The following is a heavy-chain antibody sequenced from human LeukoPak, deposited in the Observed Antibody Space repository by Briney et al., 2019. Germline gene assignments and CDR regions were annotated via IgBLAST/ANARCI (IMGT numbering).Heavy chain of an antibody. CDR3: ARGGARQQLVENYFDY. CDR2: IYRGGNT. V-gene: IGHV3-53*01. CDR1: GFTVSSNY. Sequence: GGSLRLSCADSGFTVSSNYMSWVRQAPGKGLEWVSVIYRGGNTYYADSVKGRFTVSRDNSKNTLYLQMNSLRAEDTAVYYCARGGARQQLVENYFDYWGQGTLVTVSS. J-gene: IGHJ4*02. D-gene: IGHD6-13*01.